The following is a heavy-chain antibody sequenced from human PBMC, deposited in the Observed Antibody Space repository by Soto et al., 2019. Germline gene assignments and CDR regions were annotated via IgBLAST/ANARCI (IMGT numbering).Heavy chain of an antibody. CDR1: GFTFSSYA. CDR3: AKNPKLAVAGTGFDY. D-gene: IGHD6-19*01. Sequence: PGGSLRLSCAASGFTFSSYAMSWVRQAPGKGLEWVSAISGSGGSTYYADSVKGRFTISRDNSKNTLYLQMNSLRAEDTAVYYCAKNPKLAVAGTGFDYWGQGTLVTVSS. CDR2: ISGSGGST. J-gene: IGHJ4*02. V-gene: IGHV3-23*01.